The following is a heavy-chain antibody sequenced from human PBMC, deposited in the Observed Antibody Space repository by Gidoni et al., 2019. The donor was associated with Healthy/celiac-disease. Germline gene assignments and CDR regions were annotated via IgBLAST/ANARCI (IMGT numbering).Heavy chain of an antibody. CDR2: ISSSSSYI. CDR3: ARAPLPKAPLYGMDV. Sequence: EVQLVESGGGLVKPGGSLRLSCAASGLTFSRYSMNWVRQAPGKGLEWVSSISSSSSYIYYADSVKGRFTISRDNAKNSLYLQMNSLRAEDTAVYYCARAPLPKAPLYGMDVWGQGTTVTVSS. J-gene: IGHJ6*02. CDR1: GLTFSRYS. V-gene: IGHV3-21*01.